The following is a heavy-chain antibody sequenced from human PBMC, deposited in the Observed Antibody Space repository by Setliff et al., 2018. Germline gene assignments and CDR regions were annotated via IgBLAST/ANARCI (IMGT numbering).Heavy chain of an antibody. D-gene: IGHD1-1*01. J-gene: IGHJ4*02. V-gene: IGHV7-4-1*02. CDR3: ARVGTGSLLDY. CDR1: GYTFNNYA. CDR2: INTDTGNP. Sequence: ASVKVSCKASGYTFNNYAINWVRQAPGQGLEWMGWINTDTGNPTSXXGFTGRFVFSLDTSVSTAYLQISSLKAEDTALYYCARVGTGSLLDYWGQGTLVTVSS.